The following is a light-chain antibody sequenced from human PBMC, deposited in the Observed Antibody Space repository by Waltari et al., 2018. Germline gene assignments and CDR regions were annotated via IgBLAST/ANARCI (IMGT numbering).Light chain of an antibody. CDR1: QGISSW. V-gene: IGKV1-12*01. Sequence: DIQMTQSPSSVSASVGDRVTIPCRASQGISSWLDWYQQKPGKAPKLLIYAASSLQSGVPSRFSGIGSGTDFTLTISSLQPEDFATYYCQQANSFPRLTFGGGTKVEIK. J-gene: IGKJ4*01. CDR2: AAS. CDR3: QQANSFPRLT.